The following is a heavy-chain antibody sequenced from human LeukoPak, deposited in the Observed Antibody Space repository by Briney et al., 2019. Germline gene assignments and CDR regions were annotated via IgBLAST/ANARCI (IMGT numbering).Heavy chain of an antibody. J-gene: IGHJ2*01. CDR2: IYTSGST. CDR3: ARDALYCSSTSCYRYWYFDL. CDR1: GGSIRSYY. Sequence: SETLSLTCTVSGGSIRSYYWNWARRPAGKGLEWIGRIYTSGSTNYNPSLKSRVTMSVDTSKNQFSLKLSSVTAADTAVYYCARDALYCSSTSCYRYWYFDLWGRGTLVTVSS. V-gene: IGHV4-4*07. D-gene: IGHD2-2*01.